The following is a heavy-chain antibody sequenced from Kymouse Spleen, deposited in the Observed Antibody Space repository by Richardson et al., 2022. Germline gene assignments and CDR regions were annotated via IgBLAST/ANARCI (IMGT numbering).Heavy chain of an antibody. D-gene: IGHD6-19*01. J-gene: IGHJ6*02. CDR2: INHSGST. V-gene: IGHV4-34*01. CDR1: GGSFSGYY. CDR3: ARGGAVAGQDYYYGMDV. Sequence: QVQLQQWGAGLLKPSETLSLTCAVYGGSFSGYYWSWIRQPPGKGLEWIGEINHSGSTNYNPSLKSRVTISVDTSKNQFSLKLSSVTAADTAVYYCARGGAVAGQDYYYGMDVWGQGTTVTVSS.